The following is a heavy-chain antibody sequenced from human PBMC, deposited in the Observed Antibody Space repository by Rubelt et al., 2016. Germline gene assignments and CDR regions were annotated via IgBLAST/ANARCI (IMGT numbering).Heavy chain of an antibody. D-gene: IGHD1-26*01. V-gene: IGHV3-21*01. Sequence: GSLRLSCAASGITLSDAWMDWIRQVPGRGLEWVSTIVYSGDSQYYADSVKGRFTISRDNARNSLFLQMNNLRADDTAVYYCARDGSEWSRDYWGPGTLVTVSS. CDR1: GITLSDAW. CDR3: ARDGSEWSRDY. CDR2: IVYSGDSQ. J-gene: IGHJ4*02.